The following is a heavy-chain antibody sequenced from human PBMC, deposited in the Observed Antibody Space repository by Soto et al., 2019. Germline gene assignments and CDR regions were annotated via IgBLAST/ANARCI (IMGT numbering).Heavy chain of an antibody. V-gene: IGHV1-46*03. Sequence: ASVKGSCKASGYTFPSYYLHWVRQAPGQGHEWMGIINPSGGSTSYAQTFQGRVTMSRDTSTSTVYMALSRLRSEDTAVYYCARYSLELDTAMVNVNYYYYYYMDVWGKGTTVTVSS. CDR2: INPSGGST. J-gene: IGHJ6*03. D-gene: IGHD5-18*01. CDR3: ARYSLELDTAMVNVNYYYYYYMDV. CDR1: GYTFPSYY.